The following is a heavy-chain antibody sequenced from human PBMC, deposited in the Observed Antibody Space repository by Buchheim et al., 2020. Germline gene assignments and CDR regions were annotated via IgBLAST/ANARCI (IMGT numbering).Heavy chain of an antibody. CDR3: ATLRELLAPFNY. Sequence: EVQLLESGGGLVQPGGSLRLSCAASGFTFSNYAMSWVRQAPGKGLEWVSTLSGSGGSTYYAASVKGRLTISTDNSKNKLSLQLNSLRAEDTAVYYCATLRELLAPFNYWGQGT. CDR1: GFTFSNYA. CDR2: LSGSGGST. J-gene: IGHJ4*02. V-gene: IGHV3-23*01. D-gene: IGHD1-26*01.